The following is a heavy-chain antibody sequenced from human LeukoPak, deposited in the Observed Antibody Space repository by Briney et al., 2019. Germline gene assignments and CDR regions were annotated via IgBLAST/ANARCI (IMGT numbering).Heavy chain of an antibody. CDR2: IIPILGIA. J-gene: IGHJ4*02. D-gene: IGHD3-22*01. CDR1: GGTFSSYA. CDR3: ARAPYDSSGYYAWYFDY. Sequence: SVKVSCKASGGTFSSYAISWVRQAPGQGLEWMGRIIPILGIANYAQKFQGRVTITADKFTSTAYMELSSLRSEDTAVYYCARAPYDSSGYYAWYFDYWGQGTLVTVSS. V-gene: IGHV1-69*04.